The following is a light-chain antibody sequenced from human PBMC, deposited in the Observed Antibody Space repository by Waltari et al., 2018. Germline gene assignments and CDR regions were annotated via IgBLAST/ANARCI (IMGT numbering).Light chain of an antibody. V-gene: IGKV3-11*01. J-gene: IGKJ4*01. CDR1: QSVSSD. CDR3: QQRRSWPLT. Sequence: EIVLTQSPATLSLSPGERATLSCRASQSVSSDLAWYQLKPGQAPRLRISDVSNRATGIPARFSGSGSETDFTLTISTLEPEDFALYYCQQRRSWPLTFGGGTKVEIK. CDR2: DVS.